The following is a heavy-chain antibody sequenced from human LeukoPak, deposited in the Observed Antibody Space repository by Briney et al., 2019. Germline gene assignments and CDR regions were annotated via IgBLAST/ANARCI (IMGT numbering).Heavy chain of an antibody. CDR2: ISYDGSNK. J-gene: IGHJ6*02. V-gene: IGHV3-30*18. D-gene: IGHD2-15*01. Sequence: GGSLRLSCAASGFTFSSYGMHWVRQAPGKGLEWVAVISYDGSNKYYADSVKGRFTISRDNSKNTLYLQMNSLRAEDTAVYYCAKDPCSGGSCYSDYYYGMDVWGQGTTVTVSS. CDR3: AKDPCSGGSCYSDYYYGMDV. CDR1: GFTFSSYG.